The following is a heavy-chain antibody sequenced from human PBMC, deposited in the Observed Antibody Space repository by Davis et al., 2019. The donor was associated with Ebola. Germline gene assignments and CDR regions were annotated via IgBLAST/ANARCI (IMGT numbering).Heavy chain of an antibody. J-gene: IGHJ4*02. CDR1: GYTFDYYW. D-gene: IGHD5-12*01. Sequence: GESLKISCQGSGYTFDYYWVAWVRQLPGKGLESVGIIYPGDSDTRYSPSFQGHVTISADKSISTPYLQWSSLKASDTAVYYCASRLVAARELDYWGQGTLVTVS. CDR2: IYPGDSDT. V-gene: IGHV5-51*01. CDR3: ASRLVAARELDY.